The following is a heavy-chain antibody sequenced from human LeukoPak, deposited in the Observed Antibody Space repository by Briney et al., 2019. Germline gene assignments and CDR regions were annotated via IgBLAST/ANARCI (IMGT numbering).Heavy chain of an antibody. J-gene: IGHJ4*02. Sequence: GGSLRLSCAASGFTFNTYSMNWVRQAPGKGLEWVSSISRTSTHKNYADSVRGRFTISRDNAKNSVYLQMNSLRAEDTAVYYCAGDQDPYVVATIDFDYWGQGTLVTVSS. CDR1: GFTFNTYS. D-gene: IGHD5-12*01. CDR2: ISRTSTHK. V-gene: IGHV3-21*01. CDR3: AGDQDPYVVATIDFDY.